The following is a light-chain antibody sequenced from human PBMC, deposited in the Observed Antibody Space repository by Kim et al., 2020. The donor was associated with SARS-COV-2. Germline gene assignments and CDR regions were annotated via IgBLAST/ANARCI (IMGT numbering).Light chain of an antibody. CDR1: QSISSW. J-gene: IGKJ4*01. CDR3: QQYNSYPLT. Sequence: DIQMTQSPSTLSASVGDRVTITCRASQSISSWLAWYQQKPGKAPNLLIYKASSLQSGVPSRFSGSGSGTEFTLTISSLQPDDFGTYYCQQYNSYPLTFGGGTKVDIK. V-gene: IGKV1-5*03. CDR2: KAS.